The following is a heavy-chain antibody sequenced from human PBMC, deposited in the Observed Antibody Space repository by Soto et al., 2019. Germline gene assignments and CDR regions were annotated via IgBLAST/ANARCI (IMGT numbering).Heavy chain of an antibody. J-gene: IGHJ4*02. CDR3: AGGGFSNIVVVPAAMLGY. Sequence: QVQLVQSGAEVKKPGASVKVSCKASGYTFTSYDINWVRQATGQGLEWMGWMNPNSGNTGYAQKFQGRVTMTRNTSLSTAYMELSSLRAEDTDVYYCAGGGFSNIVVVPAAMLGYLGKGTLVTVSA. V-gene: IGHV1-8*01. CDR2: MNPNSGNT. D-gene: IGHD2-2*01. CDR1: GYTFTSYD.